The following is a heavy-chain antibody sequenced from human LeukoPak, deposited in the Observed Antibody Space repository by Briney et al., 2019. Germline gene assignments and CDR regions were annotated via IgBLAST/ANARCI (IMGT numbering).Heavy chain of an antibody. CDR2: ISGSGGST. D-gene: IGHD4-17*01. CDR3: AKRGDYVFKVSDYFDY. J-gene: IGHJ4*02. CDR1: GFTFSSYA. V-gene: IGHV3-23*01. Sequence: PGGSLRLSCAASGFTFSSYAMSWVRQAPGKGLEWVSAISGSGGSTYYADSVKGRFTISRDTSKNTLYLQMNSLRAEDTAVYYCAKRGDYVFKVSDYFDYWGQGTLVTVSS.